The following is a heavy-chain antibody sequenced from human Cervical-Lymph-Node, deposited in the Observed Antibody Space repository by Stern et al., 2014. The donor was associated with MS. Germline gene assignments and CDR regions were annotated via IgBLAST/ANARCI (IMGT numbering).Heavy chain of an antibody. CDR1: GFTFNKYA. CDR3: AKQYFDSSGYSYYYGMDV. Sequence: EVQLVESGGDLVQPGGSLRLSCAASGFTFNKYAMNWVRQAPGKGLEWVSTISGSGGSIYYADPVKGRFTISSDNSANTLYLQMHSLRAEDTAIYYCAKQYFDSSGYSYYYGMDVWGQGTTVTVSS. D-gene: IGHD3-22*01. J-gene: IGHJ6*02. V-gene: IGHV3-23*04. CDR2: ISGSGGSI.